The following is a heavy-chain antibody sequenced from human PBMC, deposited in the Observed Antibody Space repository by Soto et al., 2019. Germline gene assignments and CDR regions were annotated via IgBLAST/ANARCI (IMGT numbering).Heavy chain of an antibody. Sequence: ASVKVSCKASGYTFTSYDINWVRQATGQGLEWMGWMNPNSGNTGYAQKFQGRVTMTRNTSISTAYMELSSLRSEDTAVYYCACSPNEGVYYYYYIDVWAKGTTVTVSS. D-gene: IGHD1-1*01. J-gene: IGHJ6*03. CDR3: ACSPNEGVYYYYYIDV. V-gene: IGHV1-8*01. CDR2: MNPNSGNT. CDR1: GYTFTSYD.